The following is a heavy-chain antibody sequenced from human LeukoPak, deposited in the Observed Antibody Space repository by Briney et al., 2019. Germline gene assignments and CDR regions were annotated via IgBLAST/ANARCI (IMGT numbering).Heavy chain of an antibody. V-gene: IGHV3-43D*03. CDR1: GFTFDDYA. J-gene: IGHJ4*02. Sequence: PGGSLRLSCAVSGFTFDDYAMHWVRQAPGKGLEWVSLINSDGSSTNYADSVKGRFTISRDNSKNSLYLQMNSLRTEDTALYYCAKDSKPSYSSSWNYSDSWGQGTLVTVSS. D-gene: IGHD6-13*01. CDR2: INSDGSST. CDR3: AKDSKPSYSSSWNYSDS.